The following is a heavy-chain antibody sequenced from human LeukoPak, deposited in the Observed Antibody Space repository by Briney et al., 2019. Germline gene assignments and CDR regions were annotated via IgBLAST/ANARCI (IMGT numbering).Heavy chain of an antibody. CDR1: GFTFSSYA. CDR3: AASEQQLGYYYYGMDV. CDR2: ISGSGGST. D-gene: IGHD6-13*01. V-gene: IGHV3-23*01. J-gene: IGHJ6*02. Sequence: PGGSLRLSCAASGFTFSSYAVSWVRQAPGKGLEWVSAISGSGGSTYYADSVRGRFTISRDNSKNTLYLQMNSLRAEDTAVYYCAASEQQLGYYYYGMDVWGQGTTVTVSS.